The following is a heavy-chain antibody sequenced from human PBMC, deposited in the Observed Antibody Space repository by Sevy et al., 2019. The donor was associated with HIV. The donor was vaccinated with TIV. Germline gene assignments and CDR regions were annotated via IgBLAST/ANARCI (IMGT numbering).Heavy chain of an antibody. Sequence: SETLSLTCTVSDGSISSFYWSWIRQPPGKGLEWIGYIYYSGNTNYSPSLKSRVTISLDTSNNQFSLNLSSVTAADTAVYYCARGQYSYGYWREFDYWGQGTLVTVSS. D-gene: IGHD5-18*01. CDR3: ARGQYSYGYWREFDY. V-gene: IGHV4-59*01. J-gene: IGHJ4*02. CDR2: IYYSGNT. CDR1: DGSISSFY.